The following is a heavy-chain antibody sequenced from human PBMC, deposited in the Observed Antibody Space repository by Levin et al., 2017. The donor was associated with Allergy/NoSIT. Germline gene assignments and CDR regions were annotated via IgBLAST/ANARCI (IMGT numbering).Heavy chain of an antibody. J-gene: IGHJ4*02. CDR1: GFTFSGSA. Sequence: GESLKISCAASGFTFSGSAMHWVRQASGKGLEWVGRIRSKANSYATAYAASVKGRFTISRDDSKNTAYLQMNSLKTEDTAVYYCTRHLEDWGQGTLVTVSS. V-gene: IGHV3-73*01. CDR3: TRHLED. CDR2: IRSKANSYAT.